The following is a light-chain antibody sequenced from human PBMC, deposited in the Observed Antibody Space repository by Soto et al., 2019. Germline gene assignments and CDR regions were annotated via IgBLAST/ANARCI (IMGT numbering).Light chain of an antibody. V-gene: IGKV3-20*01. CDR2: GAS. J-gene: IGKJ1*01. CDR3: QQYVRAPWT. CDR1: QSVTSSY. Sequence: EIVLTQSPGTLSLSPGERATLSCRASQSVTSSYLAWYQQKPGQAPRLGMYGASIRTSGIPDRFSGSGSGTDFTLSISRLEPEDFAVYYCQQYVRAPWTFGQGTKVEIK.